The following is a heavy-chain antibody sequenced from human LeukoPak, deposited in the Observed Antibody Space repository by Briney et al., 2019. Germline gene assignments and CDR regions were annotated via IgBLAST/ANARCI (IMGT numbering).Heavy chain of an antibody. V-gene: IGHV4-61*02. CDR3: ATSPHTDAFDI. CDR2: IYTSGST. J-gene: IGHJ3*02. CDR1: GGSISSGSYY. Sequence: SQTLSLTCTVSGGSISSGSYYWSWIRQPAGKGLEWIGCIYTSGSTNYNPSLKSRVTISVDTSKNQFSLKLSSVTAAATAVYYCATSPHTDAFDIWGQGTMVTVSS.